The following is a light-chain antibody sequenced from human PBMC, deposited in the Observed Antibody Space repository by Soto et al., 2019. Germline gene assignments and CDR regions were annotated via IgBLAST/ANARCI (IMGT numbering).Light chain of an antibody. J-gene: IGLJ1*01. CDR3: CSNAGRNPYV. V-gene: IGLV2-11*01. CDR2: DVT. CDR1: SSDVGGYNY. Sequence: QSALTQPRSVSGSPGQSVTISCTGTSSDVGGYNYVSWYQQHPGKAPKLIIYDVTKRSSGVPDRFTGSKSGNTAFLTISGLHDADEADYYCCSNAGRNPYVLGTGTKLTVL.